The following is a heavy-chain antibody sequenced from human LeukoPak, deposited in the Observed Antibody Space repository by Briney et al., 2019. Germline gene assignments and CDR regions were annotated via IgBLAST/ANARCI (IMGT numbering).Heavy chain of an antibody. CDR3: ATGGDSTRPFDY. CDR2: ISAYNGNT. CDR1: AYTFTSYG. D-gene: IGHD2-21*02. J-gene: IGHJ4*02. Sequence: ASVNVSCTASAYTFTSYGISWVRTAPGQGLETLGSISAYNGNTNYAQKLQGRVTMTTDTSTSTAYMELRSLRSDDTAVYYCATGGDSTRPFDYWGQGTLVTVSS. V-gene: IGHV1-18*04.